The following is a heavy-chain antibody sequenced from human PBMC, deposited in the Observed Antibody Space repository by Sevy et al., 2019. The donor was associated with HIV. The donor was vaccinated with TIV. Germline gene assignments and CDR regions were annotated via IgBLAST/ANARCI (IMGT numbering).Heavy chain of an antibody. J-gene: IGHJ4*02. D-gene: IGHD1-26*01. Sequence: GGSLRLSCAASGFTFSSYAMSWVRQAPGKGLEWVSAISGSGGSTYYADSVKGRFTISSDNSKNTLYLQMNSLRAEDTAVYYCAKDQWGGSHFGPQLGYFDYWGQGTLVTVSS. CDR3: AKDQWGGSHFGPQLGYFDY. CDR1: GFTFSSYA. V-gene: IGHV3-23*01. CDR2: ISGSGGST.